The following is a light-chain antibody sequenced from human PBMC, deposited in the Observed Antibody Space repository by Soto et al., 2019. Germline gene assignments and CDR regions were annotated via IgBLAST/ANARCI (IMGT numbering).Light chain of an antibody. Sequence: QPVLTQSPSASASLGASVKLTCTLSSGHSSYAIAWHQQQPEEGPRYLMKLNSDGSHSKGDGIPDRFSGSSSGAERYLTISSLQSEDEADYYCQTWGTGIPWVFGGGTQLTVL. J-gene: IGLJ3*02. CDR3: QTWGTGIPWV. CDR1: SGHSSYA. V-gene: IGLV4-69*01. CDR2: LNSDGSH.